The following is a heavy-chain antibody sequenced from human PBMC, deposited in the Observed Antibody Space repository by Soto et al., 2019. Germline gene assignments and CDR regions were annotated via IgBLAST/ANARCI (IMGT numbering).Heavy chain of an antibody. V-gene: IGHV4-39*01. D-gene: IGHD4-4*01. J-gene: IGHJ6*03. Sequence: PSETLSLTCTVSGGSISSSSYYWGWIRQPPGKGLEWIGSIYYSGSTYYNPSLKSRVTISVDTYKNQFSLKLSSVTAADTAVYYCAITTTVTTLSLCTVNYYYTAVWRNAPPVT. CDR1: GGSISSSSYY. CDR3: AITTTVTTLSLCTVNYYYTAV. CDR2: IYYSGST.